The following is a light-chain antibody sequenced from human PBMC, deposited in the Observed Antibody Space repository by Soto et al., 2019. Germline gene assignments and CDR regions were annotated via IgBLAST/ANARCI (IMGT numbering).Light chain of an antibody. CDR1: SSDVGSYNL. CDR2: EGS. J-gene: IGLJ1*01. V-gene: IGLV2-23*01. Sequence: QSVLTQPASVSGSPGQSITISCTGTSSDVGSYNLVSWYQQHPGKAPKLMIYEGSKRPSGVSNRFSGSKSGNTASLTISGIQAEDEADYYCCSYAGSSTNNYVLGNGNRSPS. CDR3: CSYAGSSTNNYV.